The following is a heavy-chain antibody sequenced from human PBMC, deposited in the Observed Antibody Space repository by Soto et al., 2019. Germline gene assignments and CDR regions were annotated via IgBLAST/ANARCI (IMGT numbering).Heavy chain of an antibody. Sequence: QVQLVQSGAEVKKPGASVKVSCKASGYTFTSYAMHWVRQAPGQRLEWMGWINAGNGNTKYSQKFQGRVTITRDTSASTAYMELSSLRSEDTAVYYCARDYVPGYGSALDYWGQGTLVTVSS. V-gene: IGHV1-3*01. D-gene: IGHD5-18*01. CDR1: GYTFTSYA. J-gene: IGHJ4*02. CDR3: ARDYVPGYGSALDY. CDR2: INAGNGNT.